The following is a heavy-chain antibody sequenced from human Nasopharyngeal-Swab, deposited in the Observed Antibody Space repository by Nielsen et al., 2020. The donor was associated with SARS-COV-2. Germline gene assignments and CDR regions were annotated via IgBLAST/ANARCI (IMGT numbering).Heavy chain of an antibody. CDR1: GYSFTSYW. J-gene: IGHJ6*02. CDR3: ARSMPSRYYYYGMDV. D-gene: IGHD2-2*01. Sequence: GESLKISCKGSGYSFTSYWIGWVSQMPGKGLEWMGIIYPGDSDTRYSPSFQGQVTISADKSISTAYLQWSSLKASDAAMYYCARSMPSRYYYYGMDVWGQGTTVTVSS. CDR2: IYPGDSDT. V-gene: IGHV5-51*01.